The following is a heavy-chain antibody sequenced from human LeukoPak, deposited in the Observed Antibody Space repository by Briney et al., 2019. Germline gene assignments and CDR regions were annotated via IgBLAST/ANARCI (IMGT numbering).Heavy chain of an antibody. Sequence: SETLSLTCTVSGASITSSSYYWGWIRQPPGKGLEYIGTIYYSGNKYYNPSLESRVTISVDTSKNQFPLKLSSVTAADTAVYYCARDLSSGGNIDYWGQGTLVTVSS. CDR1: GASITSSSYY. J-gene: IGHJ4*02. D-gene: IGHD2-15*01. CDR3: ARDLSSGGNIDY. V-gene: IGHV4-39*06. CDR2: IYYSGNK.